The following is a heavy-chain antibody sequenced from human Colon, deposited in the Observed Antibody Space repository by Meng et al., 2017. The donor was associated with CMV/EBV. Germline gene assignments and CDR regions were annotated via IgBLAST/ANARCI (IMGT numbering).Heavy chain of an antibody. CDR3: ARAPFYDSRGYQWFDP. J-gene: IGHJ5*02. V-gene: IGHV1-2*02. D-gene: IGHD3-22*01. CDR2: INPNNDGT. Sequence: SGYTFTGYYINWVRQAPGQGLEWMGWINPNNDGTDYAQKFQGRVTLTRDTSISTAYMELSRLTSDDTAVYFCARAPFYDSRGYQWFDPWGQGTLVTVSS. CDR1: GYTFTGYY.